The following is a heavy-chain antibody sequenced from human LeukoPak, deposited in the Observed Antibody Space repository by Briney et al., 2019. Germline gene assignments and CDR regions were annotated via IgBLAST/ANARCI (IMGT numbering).Heavy chain of an antibody. J-gene: IGHJ5*02. CDR2: ISGNGGST. Sequence: GGSLRLSCSASGFTFDTFVMHWVRQAPGKGLEYVSGISGNGGSTYNADFVKGRFTISRDNSKNTLYLQMSRLRPEDTAVYYCVKDPGGAGNHWGQGVLVTVSS. CDR1: GFTFDTFV. CDR3: VKDPGGAGNH. V-gene: IGHV3-64D*06. D-gene: IGHD6-25*01.